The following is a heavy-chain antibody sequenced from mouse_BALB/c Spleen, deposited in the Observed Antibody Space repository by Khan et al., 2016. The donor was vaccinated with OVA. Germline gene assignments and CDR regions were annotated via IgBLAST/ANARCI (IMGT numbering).Heavy chain of an antibody. V-gene: IGHV1-4*01. J-gene: IGHJ3*01. D-gene: IGHD2-14*01. Sequence: QVQLKQSGAELARPGASVKMSCKASGYTFTSYTMHWVKQRPGQGLEWIGYINPSNDYTNYNQNFKDKATLIVDKSSSTAYMQLSSLTSEDSSVYYCVREVAYHRSDGWFAYWGQGTLVTVSA. CDR2: INPSNDYT. CDR1: GYTFTSYT. CDR3: VREVAYHRSDGWFAY.